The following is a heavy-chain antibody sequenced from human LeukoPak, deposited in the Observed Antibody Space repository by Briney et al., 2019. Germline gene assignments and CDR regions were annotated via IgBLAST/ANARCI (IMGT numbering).Heavy chain of an antibody. Sequence: SETLSLTCSVSGDSLIINYWSWMRQPPGKGLEWIGYIYYCGSTNYNPSLQSRVNMSVDTAKNQFSLNLSSVTAADTAVYHCARLLAGCPGGRCRAHFDYWGQGTLVTISS. CDR1: GDSLIINY. CDR3: ARLLAGCPGGRCRAHFDY. V-gene: IGHV4-59*01. D-gene: IGHD2-15*01. CDR2: IYYCGST. J-gene: IGHJ4*02.